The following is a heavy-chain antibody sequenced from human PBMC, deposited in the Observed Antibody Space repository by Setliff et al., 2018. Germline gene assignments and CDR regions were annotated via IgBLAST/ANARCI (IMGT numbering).Heavy chain of an antibody. CDR3: VRDYSMAISVGYLQH. D-gene: IGHD3-10*01. Sequence: LRLSCAASGFTFSSYGMHWVRQAPGKGLEWVAFIRYNGNNKYYIDSVKGRFTISRENSKNTLYLEMSSLRDEDTAVYYCVRDYSMAISVGYLQHWGQGTQVTVSS. V-gene: IGHV3-30*02. CDR1: GFTFSSYG. CDR2: IRYNGNNK. J-gene: IGHJ1*01.